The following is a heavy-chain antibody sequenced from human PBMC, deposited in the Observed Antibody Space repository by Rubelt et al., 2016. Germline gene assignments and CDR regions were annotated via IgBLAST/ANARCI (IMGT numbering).Heavy chain of an antibody. J-gene: IGHJ4*02. Sequence: YHSGSTNYSPSLKSRVTISVDTSKNQFSLKVSSVTAADTAVYYCARRSDYNIDWGQGTLVTVSS. D-gene: IGHD4-11*01. CDR3: ARRSDYNID. V-gene: IGHV4-39*01. CDR2: YHSGST.